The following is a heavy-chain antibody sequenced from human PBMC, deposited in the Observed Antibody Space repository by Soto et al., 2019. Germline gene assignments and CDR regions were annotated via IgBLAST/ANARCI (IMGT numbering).Heavy chain of an antibody. CDR3: ATTNWNDGSRFDY. D-gene: IGHD1-1*01. V-gene: IGHV1-46*01. CDR1: GYTFTSYY. J-gene: IGHJ4*02. CDR2: INPSGGST. Sequence: GASVKVSCKASGYTFTSYYMHWVRQAPGQGLEWMGIINPSGGSTSYAQKFQGRVTMTRGTSTSTVYMELSSLRSEDTAVYYCATTNWNDGSRFDYWGQGTLVTVSS.